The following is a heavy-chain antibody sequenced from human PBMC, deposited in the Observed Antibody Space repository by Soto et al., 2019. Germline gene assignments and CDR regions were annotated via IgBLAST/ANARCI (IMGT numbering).Heavy chain of an antibody. CDR3: VRGGSGRYVMDV. CDR1: GFTFSSYW. D-gene: IGHD2-15*01. Sequence: GGSLRLSCATSGFTFSSYWMPWVRQAPGKGLVWLSRISTDGSSTDYADSVQGRFTISRDNAKNTVYLQMNSLRVEDTAVYYCVRGGSGRYVMDVWGQGTTVTVSS. CDR2: ISTDGSST. V-gene: IGHV3-74*01. J-gene: IGHJ6*02.